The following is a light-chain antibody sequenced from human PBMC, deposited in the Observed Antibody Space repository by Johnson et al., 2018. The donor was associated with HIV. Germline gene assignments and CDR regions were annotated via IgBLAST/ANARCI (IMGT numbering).Light chain of an antibody. CDR2: ENN. CDR3: GTWDRRLSAGHV. J-gene: IGLJ1*01. V-gene: IGLV1-51*01. CDR1: SCDIGNNY. Sequence: QSVLTQPPSVSAAPGQKVTISYSGSSCDIGNNYVSWHQQLQGTAPKLLIYENNKRPSGIPDRISGSKSGTAATLGITGLQTGDEADYYCGTWDRRLSAGHVFGTGTKVTVL.